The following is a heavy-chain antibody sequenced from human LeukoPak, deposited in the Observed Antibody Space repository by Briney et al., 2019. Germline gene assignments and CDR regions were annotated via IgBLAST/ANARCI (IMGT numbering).Heavy chain of an antibody. CDR3: ARAPTVTTYFWFDP. J-gene: IGHJ5*02. V-gene: IGHV4-59*01. Sequence: SETLSLTCTVSGGSISSYYWSWIRQPPGKGLEWIGYIYYSGSTNYNPSLKSRVTISVDTSKNQFPLKLSSVTAADTAVYYCARAPTVTTYFWFDPWGQGTLVTVSS. CDR1: GGSISSYY. D-gene: IGHD4-11*01. CDR2: IYYSGST.